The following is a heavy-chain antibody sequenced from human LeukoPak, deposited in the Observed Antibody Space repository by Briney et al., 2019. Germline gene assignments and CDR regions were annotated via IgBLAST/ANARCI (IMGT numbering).Heavy chain of an antibody. J-gene: IGHJ4*02. V-gene: IGHV3-7*01. CDR3: ARDRGFGYTFGADPSL. Sequence: GGSLRLSCVASGFSFSSYWMTWVRQAPGKGLEWVANIKQDGSEKHYVDSVRGRFTISRDNAKNSLFVQMNSLRAEDTAIYYCARDRGFGYTFGADPSLWGQGTLVTVSS. D-gene: IGHD5-18*01. CDR2: IKQDGSEK. CDR1: GFSFSSYW.